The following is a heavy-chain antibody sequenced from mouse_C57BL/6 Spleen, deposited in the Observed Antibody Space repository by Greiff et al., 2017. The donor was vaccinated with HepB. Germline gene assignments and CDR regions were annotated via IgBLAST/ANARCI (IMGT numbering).Heavy chain of an antibody. J-gene: IGHJ2*01. D-gene: IGHD2-1*01. CDR2: IYPGDGDT. Sequence: ESGPELVKPGASVKISCKASGYAFSSSWMNWVKQRPGKGLEWIGRIYPGDGDTNYNGKFKGKATLTADKSSSTAYMQLSSLTSEDSAVYFCARSGYGNYFDYWGQGTTLTVSS. CDR3: ARSGYGNYFDY. CDR1: GYAFSSSW. V-gene: IGHV1-82*01.